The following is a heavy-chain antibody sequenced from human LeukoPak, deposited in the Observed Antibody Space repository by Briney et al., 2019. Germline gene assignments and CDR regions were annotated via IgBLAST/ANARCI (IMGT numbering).Heavy chain of an antibody. CDR1: GGSISSGDYY. CDR2: IYHSGST. J-gene: IGHJ4*02. D-gene: IGHD3-22*01. Sequence: TLSLTCTVSGGSISSGDYYWSWIRQPPGKGLEWIGYIYHSGSTYYSPSLKSRVIISVDTSKNQFSLKLSSVTAADTAVYYCARGPDSSGYYYFDYWGQGTLVTVSS. V-gene: IGHV4-30-4*01. CDR3: ARGPDSSGYYYFDY.